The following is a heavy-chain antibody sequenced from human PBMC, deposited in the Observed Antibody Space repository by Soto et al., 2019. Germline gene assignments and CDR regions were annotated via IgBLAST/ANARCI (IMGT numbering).Heavy chain of an antibody. J-gene: IGHJ4*02. CDR3: ARGIVDFWSGRHYFDY. V-gene: IGHV4-4*07. D-gene: IGHD3-3*01. CDR2: IYTSGST. CDR1: GGSISYY. Sequence: PSETLSLTCTVSGGSISYYWSWIRQPAGKGLEWIGRIYTSGSTNYNPSLKSRVTMSIDTSKNQFSLKLTSVTAADTAVYFCARGIVDFWSGRHYFDYWGQGTLVTV.